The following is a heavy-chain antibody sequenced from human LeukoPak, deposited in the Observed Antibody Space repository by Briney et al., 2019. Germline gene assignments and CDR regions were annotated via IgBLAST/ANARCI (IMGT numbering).Heavy chain of an antibody. D-gene: IGHD2-2*01. CDR3: AKYCSSTSCDQITVLHSLRFDY. Sequence: PGGSLRLSCAASGFTFSNYGMHWVRQAPGKGLEWVAVISFDGNDKFYGDSVKGRLTISRDNSKDTLDLQMNSLRPEDTAVYYCAKYCSSTSCDQITVLHSLRFDYWGQGTLVTVSS. CDR1: GFTFSNYG. V-gene: IGHV3-30*18. J-gene: IGHJ4*02. CDR2: ISFDGNDK.